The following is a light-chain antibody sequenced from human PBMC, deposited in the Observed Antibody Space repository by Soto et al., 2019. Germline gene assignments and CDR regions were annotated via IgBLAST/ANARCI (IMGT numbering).Light chain of an antibody. CDR1: SGHSNYA. V-gene: IGLV4-69*01. CDR3: QTWVTGIHI. Sequence: QLVLTQSPSASASLGASDKLTCTLSSGHSNYAIAWHQQQPEKGPRFLMKLNSDGSHSKGDGIPDRFSGSSSGAERYLTISTLQSEDGADYYCQTWVTGIHIFGGGTKLTVL. CDR2: LNSDGSH. J-gene: IGLJ2*01.